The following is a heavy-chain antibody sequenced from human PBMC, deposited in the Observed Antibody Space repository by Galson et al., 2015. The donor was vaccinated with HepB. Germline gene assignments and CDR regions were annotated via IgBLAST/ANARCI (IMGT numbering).Heavy chain of an antibody. Sequence: ETLSLTCAVYGGAFIDYQWTWIRQTPGKGLEWIGEIHHSGSTNYNPSLRSRVSISVDTIKKQFSLRLSSVSAANMGVYYCARGWYYNYMDVWGKGTTVIVSS. J-gene: IGHJ6*03. D-gene: IGHD3-10*01. CDR3: ARGWYYNYMDV. V-gene: IGHV4-34*01. CDR2: IHHSGST. CDR1: GGAFIDYQ.